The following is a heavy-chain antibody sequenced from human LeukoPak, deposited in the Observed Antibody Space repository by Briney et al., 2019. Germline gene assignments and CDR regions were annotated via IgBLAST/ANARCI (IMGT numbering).Heavy chain of an antibody. V-gene: IGHV1-69*13. CDR3: ASLHDYSNYATVVSAFDI. CDR2: IIPIFGTA. Sequence: SVKVSCKASGGTFSSYAISWVRQAPGQGLEWMGGIIPIFGTANYAQKFQGRVTITADESTSTAYMELSSLRSEDTAVYYCASLHDYSNYATVVSAFDIWGQGTMVTVSS. CDR1: GGTFSSYA. D-gene: IGHD4-11*01. J-gene: IGHJ3*02.